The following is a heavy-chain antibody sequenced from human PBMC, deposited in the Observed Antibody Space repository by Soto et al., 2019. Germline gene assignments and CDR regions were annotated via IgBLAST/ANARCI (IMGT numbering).Heavy chain of an antibody. CDR1: DFSFTSHG. V-gene: IGHV1-18*04. J-gene: IGHJ4*02. CDR2: ISLYNGNT. Sequence: ASVKVSCKAYDFSFTSHGISWVRQAPGQGLEWMGWISLYNGNTNYAQQFQGRVTMTTDTSTRTAYMELRSLRSDDTAMYFCAIYHLELFSFDYWGQGTPVTVYS. D-gene: IGHD2-2*01. CDR3: AIYHLELFSFDY.